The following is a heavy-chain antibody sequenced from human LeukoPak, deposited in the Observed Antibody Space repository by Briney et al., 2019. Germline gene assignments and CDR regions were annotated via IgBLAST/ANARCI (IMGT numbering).Heavy chain of an antibody. Sequence: GGSLRLSCAASGFTFSSYSMNWVRQAPGKGLEWVSYISSSSSTIYYADSVKGRFTISRDNAKNSLYLQMNSLRDEDTAVYYCARLEVVAATYYYYGMDVWGQGTTVTVSS. CDR3: ARLEVVAATYYYYGMDV. V-gene: IGHV3-48*02. J-gene: IGHJ6*02. CDR1: GFTFSSYS. CDR2: ISSSSSTI. D-gene: IGHD2-15*01.